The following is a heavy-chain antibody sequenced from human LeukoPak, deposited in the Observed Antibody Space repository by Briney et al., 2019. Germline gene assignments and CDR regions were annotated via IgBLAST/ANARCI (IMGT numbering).Heavy chain of an antibody. Sequence: PSETLSLTCTVSGGSISSYYWSWIRQPPGKGLEWIGYIYYSGSTNSNPSLKSRVTISVDTSKNQFSLKLSSVTAADTAVYYCARINQRGYYFDYWGQGTLVTVSS. D-gene: IGHD6-25*01. CDR2: IYYSGST. J-gene: IGHJ4*02. V-gene: IGHV4-59*01. CDR3: ARINQRGYYFDY. CDR1: GGSISSYY.